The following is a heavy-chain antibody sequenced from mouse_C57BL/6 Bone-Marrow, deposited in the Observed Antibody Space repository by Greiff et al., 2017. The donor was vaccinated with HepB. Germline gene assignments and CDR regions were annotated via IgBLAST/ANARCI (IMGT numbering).Heavy chain of an antibody. D-gene: IGHD2-4*01. J-gene: IGHJ4*01. CDR2: INPYNGGT. Sequence: EVQLVESGPVLVKPGASVKMSCKASGYTFTDYYMNWVKQSHGKSLEWIGVINPYNGGTSYNQKFKGKATLTVDKSSSTAYMELNSLTSEDSAVYYCARDYDGEGYWGQGTSVTVSS. V-gene: IGHV1-19*01. CDR1: GYTFTDYY. CDR3: ARDYDGEGY.